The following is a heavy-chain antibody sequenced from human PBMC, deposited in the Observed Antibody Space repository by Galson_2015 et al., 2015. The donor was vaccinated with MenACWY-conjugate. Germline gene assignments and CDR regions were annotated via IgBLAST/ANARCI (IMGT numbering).Heavy chain of an antibody. Sequence: ETLSLTCTVSGGSISSYYWNWIRQPPGKGLEWIGYIYYSGSTKYNSSLKSRVTISLDTSKKQFSLKLSSVTAADTAMYYCARCNNPYYYDMDVWGQGTTVTVSS. CDR2: IYYSGST. CDR3: ARCNNPYYYDMDV. D-gene: IGHD2/OR15-2a*01. V-gene: IGHV4-59*01. J-gene: IGHJ6*02. CDR1: GGSISSYY.